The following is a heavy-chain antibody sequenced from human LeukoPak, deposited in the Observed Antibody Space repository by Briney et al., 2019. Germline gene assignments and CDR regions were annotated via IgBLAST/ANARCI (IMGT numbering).Heavy chain of an antibody. J-gene: IGHJ3*02. V-gene: IGHV4-4*07. CDR2: VYSTGST. CDR3: ARDDLILDI. CDR1: GGSISGYF. Sequence: SETLSLTCSVSGGSISGYFWCWIRQPAGRGLEWIGRVYSTGSTNYNPSLKSRVTMSVDTSKNQFSLKLSSVTAADTAVYYCARDDLILDIWGQGTMVTVSS. D-gene: IGHD3/OR15-3a*01.